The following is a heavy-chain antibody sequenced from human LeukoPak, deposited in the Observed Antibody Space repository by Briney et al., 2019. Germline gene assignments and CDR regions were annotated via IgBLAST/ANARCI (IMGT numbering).Heavy chain of an antibody. CDR1: GGTFSSYA. Sequence: ASVKVSCKASGGTFSSYAISWVRQAPGQGLEWMGRIIPIFGTANYAQKFQGRVTITTDESTSTAYMELRNLRSEDTAVYYCARVDTAMVLDYWGQGTLVTVSS. V-gene: IGHV1-69*05. CDR3: ARVDTAMVLDY. CDR2: IIPIFGTA. D-gene: IGHD5-18*01. J-gene: IGHJ4*02.